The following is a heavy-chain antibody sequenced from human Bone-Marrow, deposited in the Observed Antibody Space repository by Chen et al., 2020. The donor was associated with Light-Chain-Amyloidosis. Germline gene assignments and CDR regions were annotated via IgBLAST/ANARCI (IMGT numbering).Heavy chain of an antibody. CDR2: IYPDDSCA. V-gene: IGHV5-51*01. CDR3: GGRRDGYNFDY. Sequence: EVQLEQSGPEVKKPGESLKISCKGSGYTFPNYWIGWVRQMPGKGLEWMGVIYPDDSCARYRPSFEGQVTLSADKSITTAYLQWGSLEASETAMYYCGGRRDGYNFDYWGQGTLVTVSS. D-gene: IGHD5-12*01. CDR1: GYTFPNYW. J-gene: IGHJ4*02.